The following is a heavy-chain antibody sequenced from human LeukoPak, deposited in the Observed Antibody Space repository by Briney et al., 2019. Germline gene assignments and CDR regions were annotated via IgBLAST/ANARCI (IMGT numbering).Heavy chain of an antibody. D-gene: IGHD4-11*01. CDR2: INPNSGGT. CDR3: ARDKDYSNYGFDYYYYMDV. CDR1: GYTFTGYY. Sequence: ASVKVSCKASGYTFTGYYMHWVRQAPGQGLEWMGWINPNSGGTNYAQKFQGRVTMTRDTSISTAYMELSRLRSDDTAVYYCARDKDYSNYGFDYYYYMDVWGKGTTVTVSS. J-gene: IGHJ6*03. V-gene: IGHV1-2*02.